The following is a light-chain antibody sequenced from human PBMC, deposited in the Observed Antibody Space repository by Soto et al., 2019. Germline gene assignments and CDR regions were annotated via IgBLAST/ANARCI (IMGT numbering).Light chain of an antibody. Sequence: EIVLTQSPGTLSVSPGERATLSCRASQSVSSKLAWYQQKPGQAPRLLFYGASTGATGIPARFSGSGSETDFTLSISSLQSEDFAVYYCQQHNNWPGTFGQGTKVEIK. J-gene: IGKJ1*01. CDR2: GAS. CDR3: QQHNNWPGT. V-gene: IGKV3-15*01. CDR1: QSVSSK.